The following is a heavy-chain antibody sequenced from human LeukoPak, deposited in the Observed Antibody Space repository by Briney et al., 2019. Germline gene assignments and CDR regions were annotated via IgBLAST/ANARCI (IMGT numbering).Heavy chain of an antibody. CDR3: ARYYYDSSGYSHGMDV. CDR1: GGSINSYY. D-gene: IGHD3-22*01. V-gene: IGHV4-59*08. CDR2: IYYSGGT. J-gene: IGHJ6*02. Sequence: SETLSLTCIVSGGSINSYYWSWIRQPPGKGLEWIGHIYYSGGTKYNPSLKSRVTISVDTPKNQFSLKLSSVTAADTAVYYCARYYYDSSGYSHGMDVWGQGTTVTVSS.